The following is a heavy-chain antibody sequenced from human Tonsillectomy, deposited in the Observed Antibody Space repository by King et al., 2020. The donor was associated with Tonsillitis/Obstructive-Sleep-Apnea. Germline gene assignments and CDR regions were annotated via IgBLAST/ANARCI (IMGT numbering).Heavy chain of an antibody. CDR3: ARGAKYYDFWGGYSDF. CDR2: IKQDGSEK. CDR1: GFTFSSYW. J-gene: IGHJ4*02. D-gene: IGHD3-3*01. V-gene: IGHV3-7*03. Sequence: VQLVESGGGLVQPGGSLRLSCAASGFTFSSYWMSWVRQAPGKGLEWVANIKQDGSEKYYVDSVKGRFTISRDNAKNSLYLQMNSLTAEDTAVYYCARGAKYYDFWGGYSDFWGQGTLVTVSS.